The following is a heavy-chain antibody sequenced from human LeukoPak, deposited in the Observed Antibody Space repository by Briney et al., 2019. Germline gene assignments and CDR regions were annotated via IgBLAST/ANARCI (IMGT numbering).Heavy chain of an antibody. CDR1: GGSVSSVNSH. V-gene: IGHV4-39*01. CDR2: IFYSGST. Sequence: PSETLSLTCTVSGGSVSSVNSHWGWIRQSPGKGLEWIGNIFYSGSTSWNPSLKSRVTMSVDSSKNQFSLKMSSVTAADTAVYFCASLTKGRYFDYSFDSWGQGTLVTVSS. J-gene: IGHJ4*02. D-gene: IGHD3-9*01. CDR3: ASLTKGRYFDYSFDS.